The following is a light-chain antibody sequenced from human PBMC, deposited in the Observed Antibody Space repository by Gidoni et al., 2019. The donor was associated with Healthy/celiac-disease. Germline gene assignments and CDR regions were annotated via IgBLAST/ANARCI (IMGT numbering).Light chain of an antibody. V-gene: IGLV1-44*01. J-gene: IGLJ2*01. CDR1: RPNIGSNT. CDR2: SNN. Sequence: QSVLAPPPSASGAPGHRVTITCSGSRPNIGSNTLHWYQQLPGPAPQLLIYSNNQRPSGVPARFSGSTSGTSASLAISGLQSEDEADYYCAAWDDSLNGHVVFGGGTKLTVL. CDR3: AAWDDSLNGHVV.